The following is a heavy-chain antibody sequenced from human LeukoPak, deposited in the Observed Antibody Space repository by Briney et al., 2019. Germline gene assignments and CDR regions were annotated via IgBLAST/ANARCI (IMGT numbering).Heavy chain of an antibody. Sequence: SETLSLTCTVSGGSISSSSYYWGWIRQPPWKGLEWIGSIYYSGSTYYNPSLKSRVTISVDTSKNQFSLKLSSVHAADTAVYYCARRGLLRNRNNYYYMDVWGKGTTVTVSS. J-gene: IGHJ6*03. CDR2: IYYSGST. CDR3: ARRGLLRNRNNYYYMDV. V-gene: IGHV4-39*01. D-gene: IGHD3-22*01. CDR1: GGSISSSSYY.